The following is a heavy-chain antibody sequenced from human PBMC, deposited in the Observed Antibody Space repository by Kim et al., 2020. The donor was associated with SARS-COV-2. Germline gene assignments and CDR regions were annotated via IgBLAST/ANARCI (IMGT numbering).Heavy chain of an antibody. CDR1: GGSFSGYY. V-gene: IGHV4-34*01. CDR2: INHSGST. CDR3: ARGPRVTTTGRHYYYYGM. Sequence: SETLSLTCAVYGGSFSGYYWSWIRQPPGKGLEWIGEINHSGSTNYNPSLKSRVTISVDTSKNQFSLKLSSVTAADTAVYYCARGPRVTTTGRHYYYYGM. J-gene: IGHJ6*01. D-gene: IGHD4-17*01.